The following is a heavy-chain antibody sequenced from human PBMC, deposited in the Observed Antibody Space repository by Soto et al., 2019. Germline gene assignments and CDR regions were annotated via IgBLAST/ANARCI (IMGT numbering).Heavy chain of an antibody. CDR2: ISSSGYI. V-gene: IGHV3-21*01. J-gene: IGHJ6*02. Sequence: EVQLVESGGGLVKPGGSLRLSGAASGFNFNSYTINWVRQAPGKRLKWLSSISSSGYIFSTDSVRGRFTISRDNAKNSVYLQINSLRAEDTAVYFCARDCSGGSCYPGMDVWGQGTTVTVSS. CDR1: GFNFNSYT. CDR3: ARDCSGGSCYPGMDV. D-gene: IGHD2-15*01.